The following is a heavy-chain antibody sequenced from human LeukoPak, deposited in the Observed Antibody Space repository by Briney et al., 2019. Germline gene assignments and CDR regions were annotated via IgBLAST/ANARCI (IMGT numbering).Heavy chain of an antibody. Sequence: PSETLSLTCTVSGGSISSSYWGWIRQPPGKGLEWIGYLYYSGSTNYNPSLKSRVTISIDTSKNQFSLKLTSVTAADSAVYYCAREGLNGAFDIWGQGTMVTVSS. CDR2: LYYSGST. CDR3: AREGLNGAFDI. V-gene: IGHV4-59*12. CDR1: GGSISSSY. D-gene: IGHD1-1*01. J-gene: IGHJ3*02.